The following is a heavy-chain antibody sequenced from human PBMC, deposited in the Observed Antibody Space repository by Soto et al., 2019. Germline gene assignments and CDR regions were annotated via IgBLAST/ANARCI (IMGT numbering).Heavy chain of an antibody. CDR2: IYNIGST. CDR3: ARHPGYYDILTGYTTYYFDY. V-gene: IGHV4-59*08. J-gene: IGHJ4*02. CDR1: GGSISGYY. D-gene: IGHD3-9*01. Sequence: SETLSLTCNVSGGSISGYYWSWLRQPPGKGLEWIGYIYNIGSTNYNPSLRSRVTISLDTPKNQFSLKLSSVTAADTAVYYCARHPGYYDILTGYTTYYFDYWGQGILVTVSS.